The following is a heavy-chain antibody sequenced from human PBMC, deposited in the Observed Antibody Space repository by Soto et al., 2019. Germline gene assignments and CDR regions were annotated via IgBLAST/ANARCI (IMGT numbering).Heavy chain of an antibody. CDR3: AREIGRGAAQTTYMDV. V-gene: IGHV3-66*01. J-gene: IGHJ6*03. CDR1: GFTVSSNY. CDR2: IYSGGST. Sequence: EVQLVESGGGLVQPGGSLRLSCAASGFTVSSNYMSWVRQAPGKGLEWVSVIYSGGSTFYADSVKGRFTISRDNSKNTVYLHMNSLRAEDAGVYYCAREIGRGAAQTTYMDVWGKGTTVTVS. D-gene: IGHD6-6*01.